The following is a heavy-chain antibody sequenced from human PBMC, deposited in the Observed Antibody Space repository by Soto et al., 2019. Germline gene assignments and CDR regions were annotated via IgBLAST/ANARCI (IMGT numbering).Heavy chain of an antibody. CDR3: ARGGFNYAS. CDR2: ISSSGVSM. D-gene: IGHD5-18*01. V-gene: IGHV3-11*01. Sequence: QVQLLQSGGGLVKPGGSLRLSRAASGFTFSSSYMSWIRQAPGKGLEWVSYISSSGVSMYYADSVKGRFTISRDNANNSLYLQMNSLRAEDTAVYYCARGGFNYASWGQGTLVTVSP. J-gene: IGHJ5*02. CDR1: GFTFSSSY.